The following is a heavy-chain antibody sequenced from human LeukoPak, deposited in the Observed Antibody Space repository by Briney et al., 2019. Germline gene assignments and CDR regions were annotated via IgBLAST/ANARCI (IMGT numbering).Heavy chain of an antibody. D-gene: IGHD6-19*01. CDR3: ARATRIYSSGWYYSFDY. V-gene: IGHV3-74*01. CDR2: INVDGSGA. J-gene: IGHJ4*02. CDR1: GFTFSTYW. Sequence: GGSLRLSCAASGFTFSTYWMHWVRQAPGKGLVWVSHINVDGSGATYADSVKGRFTISRDNAKSTLYLHMNSLRAEDTAVYYCARATRIYSSGWYYSFDYWGQGTLVTVSS.